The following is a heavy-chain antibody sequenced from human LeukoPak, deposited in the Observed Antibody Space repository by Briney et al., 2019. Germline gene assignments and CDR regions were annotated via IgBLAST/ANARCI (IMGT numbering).Heavy chain of an antibody. V-gene: IGHV1-24*01. CDR2: FDPEDGET. D-gene: IGHD1-26*01. CDR3: ATKNIVGATFYFVY. J-gene: IGHJ4*02. CDR1: GYTLTELS. Sequence: ASVKVSCKVSGYTLTELSMHWVRRAPGKGLEWMGGFDPEDGETTYAQKFQGRVTMTEDTSTDTAYMELSSLRSEDTAVYYCATKNIVGATFYFVYWGQGTLVTVSS.